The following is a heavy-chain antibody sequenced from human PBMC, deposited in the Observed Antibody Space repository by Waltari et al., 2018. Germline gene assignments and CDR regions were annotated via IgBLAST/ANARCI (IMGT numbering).Heavy chain of an antibody. CDR2: IHRSGKT. D-gene: IGHD1-26*01. CDR1: GDSMTSNSW. J-gene: IGHJ4*02. CDR3: ARDRGRVLYLDS. V-gene: IGHV4-4*02. Sequence: QVQLQESGPGLVKPSGTLSLTCAVSGDSMTSNSWWSWVRQPPGRGLEWIGQIHRSGKTNYNPALESRFTVSMDTSNNQFSLKVTSATAADTAVYYCARDRGRVLYLDSWGQGTLVTVSP.